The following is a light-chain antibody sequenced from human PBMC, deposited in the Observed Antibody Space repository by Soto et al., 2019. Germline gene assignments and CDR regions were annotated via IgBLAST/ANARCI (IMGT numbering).Light chain of an antibody. V-gene: IGLV2-14*01. CDR1: SSDVGGYNY. Sequence: QSVLTQPASVSGSPGQSITISCTGSSSDVGGYNYVSWYQQHPGKAPKRMIYEVSNRPSGVSNRFSGSKSGNTASLTISGLQAEDEADYYCSSYTSSRTLVFGGGTKLTVL. CDR2: EVS. CDR3: SSYTSSRTLV. J-gene: IGLJ2*01.